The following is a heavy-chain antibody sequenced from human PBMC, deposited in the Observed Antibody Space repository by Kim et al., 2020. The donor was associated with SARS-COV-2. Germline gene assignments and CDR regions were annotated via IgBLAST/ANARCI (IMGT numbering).Heavy chain of an antibody. D-gene: IGHD2-21*01. CDR2: IYYSGST. CDR3: ARDIVGIFYGTSTWKTNWYFDL. V-gene: IGHV4-59*13. J-gene: IGHJ2*01. CDR1: GGSISSYY. Sequence: SETLSLTCTVSGGSISSYYWSWIRQPPGKGLEWIGYIYYSGSTNYNPSLKSRVTISVDTSKNQFSLKLSSVTAADTAVYYCARDIVGIFYGTSTWKTNWYFDLWGRGTLVTVSS.